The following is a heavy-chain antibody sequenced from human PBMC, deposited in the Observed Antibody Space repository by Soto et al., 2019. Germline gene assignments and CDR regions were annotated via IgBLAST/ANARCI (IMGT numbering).Heavy chain of an antibody. D-gene: IGHD3-3*01. Sequence: QVQLVQSGAEVKKPGSSVKVSCKASGGSFGNSAINWVRQTPGQGLEWLGGFIPVYRTLNYAQKFQGRASITADKSTGTAYMKLSSLASDDTAVYYCATGVIWIGYFTVDSWGQGTRVSVAS. CDR2: FIPVYRTL. CDR3: ATGVIWIGYFTVDS. J-gene: IGHJ4*02. CDR1: GGSFGNSA. V-gene: IGHV1-69*06.